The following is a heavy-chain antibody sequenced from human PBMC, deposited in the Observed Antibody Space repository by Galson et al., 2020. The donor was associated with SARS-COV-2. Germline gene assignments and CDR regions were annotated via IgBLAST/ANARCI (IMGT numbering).Heavy chain of an antibody. V-gene: IGHV3-33*03. CDR2: IWYDGSEK. CDR3: MTRGATADCSFSLDV. CDR1: GLTFGKHA. Sequence: GASLKISCAASGLTFGKHAMHWVRQAPGQGLDWVAVIWYDGSEKYYAHSVRGRSVVSRDNSSNTLFLQMNSRIDEDTAVEHCMTRGATADCSFSLDVWGQGTEVVVSS. J-gene: IGHJ3*01. D-gene: IGHD6-13*01.